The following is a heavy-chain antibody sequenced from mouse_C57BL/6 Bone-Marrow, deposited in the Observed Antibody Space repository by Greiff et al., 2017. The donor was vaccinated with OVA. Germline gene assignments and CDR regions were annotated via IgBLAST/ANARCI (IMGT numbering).Heavy chain of an antibody. Sequence: EVKLVESGGGLVQSGRSLRLSCATSGFTFSDFYMEWVRQAPGKGLEWIAASRNKANDYTTEYSASVKGRFIVSRDTSQSILYLQMNALRAEDTAIYYCARDGNWDGVFDYWGQGTTLTVSS. CDR2: SRNKANDYTT. V-gene: IGHV7-1*01. D-gene: IGHD4-1*02. CDR3: ARDGNWDGVFDY. J-gene: IGHJ2*01. CDR1: GFTFSDFY.